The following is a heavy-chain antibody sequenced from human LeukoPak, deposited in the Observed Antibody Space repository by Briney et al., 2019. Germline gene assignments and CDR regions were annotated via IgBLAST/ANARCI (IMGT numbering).Heavy chain of an antibody. D-gene: IGHD5-18*01. CDR1: GFTFSSYA. CDR2: ISWNSGSI. J-gene: IGHJ4*02. Sequence: GGSLRLSCAASGFTFSSYAMHWVRQAPGKGLEWVLSISWNSGSIGYADSVKGRFTISRDNAKNSLYLQMNSLRAEDTALCYCAKDMGEGGYSYGFNNWGQGTLVTVSS. CDR3: AKDMGEGGYSYGFNN. V-gene: IGHV3-9*01.